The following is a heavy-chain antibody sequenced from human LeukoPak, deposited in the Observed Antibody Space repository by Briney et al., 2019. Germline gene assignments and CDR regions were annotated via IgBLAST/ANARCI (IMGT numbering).Heavy chain of an antibody. J-gene: IGHJ4*02. CDR1: GGSFSGYY. D-gene: IGHD3-10*01. CDR2: INHSGST. Sequence: SETLSLTCAVYGGSFSGYYWSWIRQPPGKGLEWIGEINHSGSTSYNPSLKSRVTISVDTSKNQFSLKLSSVTAADTAVYYCARGAVRGIMVDYWGQGTLVTVSS. V-gene: IGHV4-34*01. CDR3: ARGAVRGIMVDY.